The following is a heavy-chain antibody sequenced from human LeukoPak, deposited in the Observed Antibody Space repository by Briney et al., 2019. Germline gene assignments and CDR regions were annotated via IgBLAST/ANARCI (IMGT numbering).Heavy chain of an antibody. Sequence: PGGSLRLSCAASGFTFSSYGMSWVRQAPGKGLEWVSSISSSSTYIYYADSVKGRFTISRDNAKNSLYLQMNSLRAEDTAVYYCAGEYSSSSGLDYWGQGTLVTVSS. D-gene: IGHD6-6*01. J-gene: IGHJ4*02. CDR3: AGEYSSSSGLDY. CDR2: ISSSSTYI. CDR1: GFTFSSYG. V-gene: IGHV3-21*01.